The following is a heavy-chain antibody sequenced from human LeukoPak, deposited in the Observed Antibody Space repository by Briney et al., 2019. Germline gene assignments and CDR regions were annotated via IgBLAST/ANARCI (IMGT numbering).Heavy chain of an antibody. Sequence: PSETLSLTCTISGDSISFSPYYWNWIRQLPGKGLEWIGYFSYTGSTTYNPSLKSRVTILFDTSNSQFSLKLISVTAADTAVYYCARPRRYSYYFDYWGQGILVTVSS. CDR1: GDSISFSPYY. D-gene: IGHD5-18*01. CDR3: ARPRRYSYYFDY. J-gene: IGHJ4*02. CDR2: FSYTGST. V-gene: IGHV4-61*01.